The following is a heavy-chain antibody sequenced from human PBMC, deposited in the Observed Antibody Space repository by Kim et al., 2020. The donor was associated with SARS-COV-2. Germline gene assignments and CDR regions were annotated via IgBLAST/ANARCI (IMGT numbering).Heavy chain of an antibody. CDR1: GYSFTSYW. J-gene: IGHJ6*01. CDR3: ARQSFRSMIRGVITSDYYYAMDV. CDR2: IYPGDSDT. Sequence: GESLKISCKGSGYSFTSYWIGWVRHMPGKGLEWMGIIYPGDSDTRYSPSFQGQVTISADKSISTAYLQWSSLKASDTAMYYCARQSFRSMIRGVITSDYYYAMDVWGQGTTVTVSS. D-gene: IGHD3-10*01. V-gene: IGHV5-51*01.